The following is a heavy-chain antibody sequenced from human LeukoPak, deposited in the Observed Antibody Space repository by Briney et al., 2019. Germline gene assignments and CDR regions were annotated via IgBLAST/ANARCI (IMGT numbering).Heavy chain of an antibody. CDR1: GGSISSYY. V-gene: IGHV4-59*08. CDR2: IYYSGGT. D-gene: IGHD3-22*01. CDR3: ATSKTEYYYDSSGAFDY. Sequence: SETLSLTCTVSGGSISSYYWTWIRQPPGKGLGLEWIGYIYYSGGTNYNPSLKSRVTISIDTSKNQVSLKLSSVTAADTAVYYCATSKTEYYYDSSGAFDYWGQGTLVTVSS. J-gene: IGHJ4*02.